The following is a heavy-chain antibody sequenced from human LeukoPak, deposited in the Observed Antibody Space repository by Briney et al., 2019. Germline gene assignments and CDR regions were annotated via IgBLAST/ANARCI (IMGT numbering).Heavy chain of an antibody. CDR1: GFTFSSYG. D-gene: IGHD3-10*01. CDR3: ARAHYYGSAYGMDV. Sequence: PGGSLRLSCAAPGFTFSSYGMHWVRQAPGKGLEWVAVIWYDGSNKYYADSVKGRFTISRDNSKNTLYLQMNSLRAEDTAVYYCARAHYYGSAYGMDVWGQGTTVTVSS. CDR2: IWYDGSNK. J-gene: IGHJ6*02. V-gene: IGHV3-33*01.